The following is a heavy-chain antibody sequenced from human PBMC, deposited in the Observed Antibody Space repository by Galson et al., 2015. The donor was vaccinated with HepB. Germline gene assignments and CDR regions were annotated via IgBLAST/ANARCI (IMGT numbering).Heavy chain of an antibody. D-gene: IGHD5-24*01. CDR3: ARGGMATIGGPTFDY. CDR2: ISVSNGNT. J-gene: IGHJ4*02. CDR1: GYILSNSG. V-gene: IGHV1-18*01. Sequence: SVKVSCKASGYILSNSGVSWVRQAPGQGPEWMGWISVSNGNTKYGQKFQGRVTMTRDTSTNTAYMELRSLRSDDTAVYYCARGGMATIGGPTFDYWGQGTLVTVSS.